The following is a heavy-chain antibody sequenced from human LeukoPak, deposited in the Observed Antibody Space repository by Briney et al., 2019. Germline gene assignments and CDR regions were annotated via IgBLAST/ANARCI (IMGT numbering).Heavy chain of an antibody. D-gene: IGHD5-24*01. Sequence: GGSLRLSCAASGFTFSSYSMNWVRQAPGKGLEWVSSISSSSSYIYYADSVKGRFTISRDNAKNSLYLQMNSLRAEDTAVYYCAKGYADSSRWLQFGYWGQGTLVTVSS. CDR3: AKGYADSSRWLQFGY. V-gene: IGHV3-21*01. CDR2: ISSSSSYI. CDR1: GFTFSSYS. J-gene: IGHJ4*02.